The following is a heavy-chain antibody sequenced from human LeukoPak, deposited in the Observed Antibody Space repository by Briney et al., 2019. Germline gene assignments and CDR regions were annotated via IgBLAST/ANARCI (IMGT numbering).Heavy chain of an antibody. V-gene: IGHV3-66*01. CDR1: GFTFSSYS. CDR3: ASVDTAMVALDY. Sequence: GGSLRLSCAASGFTFSSYSMNWVRQAPGKGLEWVSVIYSGGSTYYADSVKGRFTISRDNSKNTLYLQMNSLRAEDTAVYYCASVDTAMVALDYWGQGTLVTVSS. CDR2: IYSGGST. D-gene: IGHD5-18*01. J-gene: IGHJ4*02.